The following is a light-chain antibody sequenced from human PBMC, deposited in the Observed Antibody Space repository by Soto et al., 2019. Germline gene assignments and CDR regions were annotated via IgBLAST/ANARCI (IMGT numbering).Light chain of an antibody. V-gene: IGKV3-15*01. Sequence: EIVLTQSPATLSLSPGERATLSCRASQSVSSYLAWYQQKPGQAPRLLIYAASTRATGIPARLSGSGYGTEFTLTISSLQSEDFAVYYCQQYNNWPSITFGQGTRLEI. CDR3: QQYNNWPSIT. CDR2: AAS. CDR1: QSVSSY. J-gene: IGKJ5*01.